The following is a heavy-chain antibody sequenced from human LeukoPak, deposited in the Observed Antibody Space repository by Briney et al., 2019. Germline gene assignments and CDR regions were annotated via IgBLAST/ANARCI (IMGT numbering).Heavy chain of an antibody. D-gene: IGHD2-21*02. Sequence: SETLSLTCAVYGGSFTDYYWSWIRHLPGKGLEWIGEIHHRAGANYNPSLWGPVTISADTSKNQFSLHLTSVTAADTATFYCARGPVRDDGLTGISYYFGLDVWGHGTTVTVFS. J-gene: IGHJ6*02. CDR2: IHHRAGA. CDR3: ARGPVRDDGLTGISYYFGLDV. V-gene: IGHV4-34*01. CDR1: GGSFTDYY.